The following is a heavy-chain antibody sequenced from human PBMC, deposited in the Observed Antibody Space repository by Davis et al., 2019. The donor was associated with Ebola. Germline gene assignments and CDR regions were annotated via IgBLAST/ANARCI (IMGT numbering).Heavy chain of an antibody. J-gene: IGHJ4*02. CDR1: GFTFSSYW. Sequence: GGSLRLSCAASGFTFSSYWMSWVRQAPGKGLEWVGLSRNQENRYNTEYAASVRGRFTISRDDSKKSLYLQMNSLRTEDTAVYYCVTENWYRFESWGQGTLVTVSS. D-gene: IGHD1/OR15-1a*01. CDR2: SRNQENRYNT. CDR3: VTENWYRFES. V-gene: IGHV3-72*01.